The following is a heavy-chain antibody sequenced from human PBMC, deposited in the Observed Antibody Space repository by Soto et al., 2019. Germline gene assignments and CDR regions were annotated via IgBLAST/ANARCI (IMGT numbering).Heavy chain of an antibody. V-gene: IGHV5-51*01. CDR3: ARHLEYCNGGSCSEDAYDI. CDR1: GYSFTSYW. Sequence: GESLKISCKGSGYSFTSYWIGWVRQMPGKGLEWMGIIYPGDSDTRYSPSFQGQVTISADKSISTAYLQWSSLKASDTAMYYCARHLEYCNGGSCSEDAYDIWGQGTMVIVSS. CDR2: IYPGDSDT. J-gene: IGHJ3*02. D-gene: IGHD2-15*01.